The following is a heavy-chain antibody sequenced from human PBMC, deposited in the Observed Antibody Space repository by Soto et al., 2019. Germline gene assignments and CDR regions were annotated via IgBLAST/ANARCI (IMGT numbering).Heavy chain of an antibody. J-gene: IGHJ5*02. CDR1: GGSISSYY. Sequence: SETLSLTCTVSGGSISSYYWSWIRQPPGKGLEWIGYIYYSGSTNYNPSLKSRVTISVDTSKNQFSLKLSSVTAADTAVYYCARGGYDFWSGYYRILALDPWGQGTLVTVSS. CDR2: IYYSGST. V-gene: IGHV4-59*08. D-gene: IGHD3-3*01. CDR3: ARGGYDFWSGYYRILALDP.